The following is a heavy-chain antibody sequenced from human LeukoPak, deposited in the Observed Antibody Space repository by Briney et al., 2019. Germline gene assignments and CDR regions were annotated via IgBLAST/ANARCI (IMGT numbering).Heavy chain of an antibody. CDR3: ARGQRPRYHYYGMDV. Sequence: SGTLSLTCAVSGGSISSSNWWSWVRQPPGKGLEWIGEIYHSGSTNYNPSLKSRVTISVDTSKNQFSLKLSSVTAADTAVYYCARGQRPRYHYYGMDVWGQGTTVTVSS. CDR2: IYHSGST. CDR1: GGSISSSNW. V-gene: IGHV4-4*02. D-gene: IGHD1-14*01. J-gene: IGHJ6*02.